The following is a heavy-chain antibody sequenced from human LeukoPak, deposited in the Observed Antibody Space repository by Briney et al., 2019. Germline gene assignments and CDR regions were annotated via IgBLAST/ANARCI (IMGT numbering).Heavy chain of an antibody. Sequence: GGSLRLSCAASGFTFSNYWMSWVRQAPGKGLEWVANIKQDGSGTYYMDSVKGRFTISRDNAKNSLYLQMSSLRGEDTAVYYCARALYASGWYPDYFDYWGQGTLVTVSS. J-gene: IGHJ4*02. D-gene: IGHD6-19*01. CDR2: IKQDGSGT. CDR1: GFTFSNYW. CDR3: ARALYASGWYPDYFDY. V-gene: IGHV3-7*04.